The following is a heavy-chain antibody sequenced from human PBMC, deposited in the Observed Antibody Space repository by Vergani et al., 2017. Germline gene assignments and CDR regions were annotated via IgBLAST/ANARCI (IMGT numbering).Heavy chain of an antibody. CDR1: GYTFTSYG. J-gene: IGHJ6*02. V-gene: IGHV1-18*01. CDR2: ISAYNGNT. Sequence: QVQLVQSGAEVKKPGASVKVSCKASGYTFTSYGISWVRQAPGQGLEGTGWISAYNGNTNYAQKLQGRVTMTTDTSTSTAYMELRSLRSDDTAVYYCARQVWDSSSWYGVYYYYGMDVWGQGTTVTVSS. D-gene: IGHD6-13*01. CDR3: ARQVWDSSSWYGVYYYYGMDV.